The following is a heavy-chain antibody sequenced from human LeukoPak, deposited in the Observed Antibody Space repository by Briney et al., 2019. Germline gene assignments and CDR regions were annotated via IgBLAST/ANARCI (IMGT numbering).Heavy chain of an antibody. CDR2: ISSSSSYI. D-gene: IGHD2-21*02. J-gene: IGHJ5*02. V-gene: IGHV3-21*01. CDR1: GFTFSSYS. Sequence: PGGSLRLSCAASGFTFSSYSMNWVRQAPGKGLEWVSSISSSSSYIYYADSVKGRFTISRDNAKNSLYLQMNSLRAEDTAVYYCARAPNCGGDCYQSSDPWGQGTLVTVSS. CDR3: ARAPNCGGDCYQSSDP.